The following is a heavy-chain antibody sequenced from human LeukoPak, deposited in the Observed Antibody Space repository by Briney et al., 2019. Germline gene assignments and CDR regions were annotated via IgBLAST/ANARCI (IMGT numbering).Heavy chain of an antibody. CDR1: GFTFSTYW. V-gene: IGHV3-30*18. D-gene: IGHD3-3*01. J-gene: IGHJ4*02. CDR3: AKDLFLEWLLYGPPDY. CDR2: ISYDGSNK. Sequence: GGSLRLSCAASGFTFSTYWMSWVRQAPGKGLEWVAVISYDGSNKYYADSVKGRFTISRDNSKNTLYLQMNSLRAEDTAVYYCAKDLFLEWLLYGPPDYWGQGTLVTVSS.